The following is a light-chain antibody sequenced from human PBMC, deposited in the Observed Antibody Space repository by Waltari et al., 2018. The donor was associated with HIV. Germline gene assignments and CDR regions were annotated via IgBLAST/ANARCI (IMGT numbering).Light chain of an antibody. J-gene: IGKJ2*03. CDR2: DAS. CDR3: QQYGSSLHS. Sequence: EIVFTQSPATLSLSPGERATLPCGASQSVSSSYVAWYQQKPGLAPRLLIYDASRRATGIPDRFSGSGSGTDFTLTISRLEPEDFAVYYCQQYGSSLHSFGQGTKLEIK. CDR1: QSVSSSY. V-gene: IGKV3D-20*01.